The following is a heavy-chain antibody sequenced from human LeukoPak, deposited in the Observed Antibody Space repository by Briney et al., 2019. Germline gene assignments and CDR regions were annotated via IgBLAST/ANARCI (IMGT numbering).Heavy chain of an antibody. J-gene: IGHJ5*02. D-gene: IGHD2-2*01. CDR2: ISSSGSTI. CDR1: GFTFSSYE. V-gene: IGHV3-48*03. Sequence: GSLRLSCAASGFTFSSYEMNWVRQAPGKGLEWVSYISSSGSTIYYADSVKGRFTISRDNAKNSLNLQMNSLRAEDTAVYYCARELASKGYCSSTSCYAWGQGTLVTVSS. CDR3: ARELASKGYCSSTSCYA.